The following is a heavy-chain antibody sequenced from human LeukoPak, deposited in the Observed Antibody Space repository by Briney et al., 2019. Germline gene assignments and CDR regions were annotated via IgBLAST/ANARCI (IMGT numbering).Heavy chain of an antibody. CDR1: GFTFSSYW. J-gene: IGHJ4*02. CDR2: IKQDGSEK. D-gene: IGHD3-22*01. V-gene: IGHV3-7*01. Sequence: TGGSLRLSCAASGFTFSSYWMSWVRQAPGKGLEWVANIKQDGSEKYYVDSVKGRFTISRDNAKNSLYLQMNSLRAEDTAVYYCAREPPGNYDDSGHYYAYFDCWGQGALVTVSS. CDR3: AREPPGNYDDSGHYYAYFDC.